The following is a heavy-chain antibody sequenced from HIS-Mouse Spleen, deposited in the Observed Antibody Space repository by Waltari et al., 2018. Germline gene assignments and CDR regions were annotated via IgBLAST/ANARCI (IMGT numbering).Heavy chain of an antibody. J-gene: IGHJ5*02. Sequence: QVQLQQWGAGLLKPSETLSLTCAVYGGSFSGYYWSWIRQPPGKGLEWIGEINHSGSTNYNPSLKSRVTISVDPSKNQFSLKLSSVTAADTAVYYCARAPSNNWFDPWGQGTLVTVSS. CDR2: INHSGST. V-gene: IGHV4-34*01. CDR1: GGSFSGYY. CDR3: ARAPSNNWFDP.